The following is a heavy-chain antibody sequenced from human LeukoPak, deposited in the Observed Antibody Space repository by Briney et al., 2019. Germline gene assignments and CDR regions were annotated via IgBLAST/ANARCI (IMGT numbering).Heavy chain of an antibody. CDR2: INHSGST. CDR3: ARGNYYGSGSYYKRPRYFDY. Sequence: PSETLSLTCAVYGGSFSGYYWSWIRQPPGKGLEWIGEINHSGSTNYNPSLKSRVTISVDTSKNQFSLKLSSVTAADTAVYYCARGNYYGSGSYYKRPRYFDYWGQGTLVTVSS. D-gene: IGHD3-10*01. J-gene: IGHJ4*02. CDR1: GGSFSGYY. V-gene: IGHV4-34*01.